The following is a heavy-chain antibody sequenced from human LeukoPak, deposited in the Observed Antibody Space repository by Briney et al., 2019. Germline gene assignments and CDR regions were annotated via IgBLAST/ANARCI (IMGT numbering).Heavy chain of an antibody. Sequence: SETLSLTCTVSGGSINNYYWSWIRQPPGKGLEWIGEISHSGSTNYNPSLKSRVTISVDTSKNQFSLKLSSVTAADTAVYYCAGVYYYDSSGYYDYWGQGTLVTVSS. CDR2: ISHSGST. CDR1: GGSINNYY. CDR3: AGVYYYDSSGYYDY. J-gene: IGHJ4*02. V-gene: IGHV4-34*01. D-gene: IGHD3-22*01.